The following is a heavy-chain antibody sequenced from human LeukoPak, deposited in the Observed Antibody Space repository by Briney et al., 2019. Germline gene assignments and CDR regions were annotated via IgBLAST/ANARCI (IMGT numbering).Heavy chain of an antibody. J-gene: IGHJ6*02. CDR1: GYTFTSYD. V-gene: IGHV1-8*01. CDR2: MNPNSGNT. CDR3: ARRPKVDILTGSLFGMDV. D-gene: IGHD3-9*01. Sequence: ASVKVSCKASGYTFTSYDINWVRQATGQGLEWMGWMNPNSGNTGYAQKFQGRVIMTRNTSISTAYMELSSLRSEDTAVYYCARRPKVDILTGSLFGMDVWGQGTTVTVSS.